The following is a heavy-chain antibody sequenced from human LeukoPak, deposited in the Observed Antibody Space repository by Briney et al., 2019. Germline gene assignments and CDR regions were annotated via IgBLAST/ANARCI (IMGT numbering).Heavy chain of an antibody. V-gene: IGHV5-51*01. CDR2: IYPDDSDT. J-gene: IGHJ4*02. CDR3: ARLPSIVASRGDYYFDY. CDR1: EYSFPNYC. D-gene: IGHD5-12*01. Sequence: GESLKISCKHSEYSFPNYCIGWVRQMPGKGLEWMGIIYPDDSDTRYSPSFQGQVTISADKSISTAYLQWSSLKASDTAMYYCARLPSIVASRGDYYFDYWGQGTLVTVSS.